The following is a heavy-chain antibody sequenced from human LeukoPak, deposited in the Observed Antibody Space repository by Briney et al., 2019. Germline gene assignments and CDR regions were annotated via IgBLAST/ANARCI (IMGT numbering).Heavy chain of an antibody. J-gene: IGHJ6*03. D-gene: IGHD1-14*01. CDR3: ARVRISLDYYYYHMDV. CDR2: INPNSGGT. CDR1: GYTFTGYY. V-gene: IGHV1-2*02. Sequence: ASVKVSCKTSGYTFTGYYMHWVRQAPGQGLEWMGWINPNSGGTNYAQKFQGRVTMTRDTSISTAYMELSRLRSDDTAVYYCARVRISLDYYYYHMDVWGKGTTVTVSS.